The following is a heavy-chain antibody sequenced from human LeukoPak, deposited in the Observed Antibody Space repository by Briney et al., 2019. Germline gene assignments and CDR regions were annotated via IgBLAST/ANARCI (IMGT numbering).Heavy chain of an antibody. Sequence: SQTLSLTCTVSGGSISSGSYYWSWIRQPAGKGLEWIGRIYTSGSTNYNPSLKSRVTISVDTSKNQFSLKLSSVTAADTAVYYCARVSWAFDYWGQGTLVTVSS. V-gene: IGHV4-61*02. D-gene: IGHD2/OR15-2a*01. CDR3: ARVSWAFDY. CDR2: IYTSGST. CDR1: GGSISSGSYY. J-gene: IGHJ4*02.